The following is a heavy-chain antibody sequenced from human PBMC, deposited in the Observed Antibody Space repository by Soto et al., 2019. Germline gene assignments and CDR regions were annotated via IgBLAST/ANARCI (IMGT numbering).Heavy chain of an antibody. J-gene: IGHJ5*02. Sequence: QVQLQESGPGLVKPSQTLSLTCTVSCGSISSGDYYWSWIRQPPGKGLEWIGYLYYSGSTCYNPSLKNRVTISLDTSKIQFSLKRSSVTAADTAVYYWVREGGDNWFDPWGQGTLFNVSS. CDR3: VREGGDNWFDP. CDR2: LYYSGST. D-gene: IGHD3-16*01. V-gene: IGHV4-30-4*08. CDR1: CGSISSGDYY.